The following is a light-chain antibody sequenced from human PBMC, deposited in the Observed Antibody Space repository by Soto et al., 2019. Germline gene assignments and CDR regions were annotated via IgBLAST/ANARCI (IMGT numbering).Light chain of an antibody. J-gene: IGLJ1*01. CDR2: EVS. CDR3: NSYTSSNTRV. CDR1: SSDVGGYSR. V-gene: IGLV2-14*01. Sequence: SVLTQPASVSGSTGQSMTISCTGTSSDVGGYSRVSWYQHHPGKAPKLMIYEVSDRPSGVSNRFSGSKSGNTASLTISGLQAEDEADYYCNSYTSSNTRVFGTGTKVTVL.